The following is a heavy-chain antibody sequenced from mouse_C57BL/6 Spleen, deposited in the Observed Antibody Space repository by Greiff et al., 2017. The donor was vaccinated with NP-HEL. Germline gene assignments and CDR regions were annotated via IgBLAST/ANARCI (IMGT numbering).Heavy chain of an antibody. CDR2: INPYNGGT. V-gene: IGHV1-19*01. CDR3: ARRLTGYFDV. D-gene: IGHD4-1*01. Sequence: EVQLQQSGPVLVKPGASVKMSCKASGYTFTDYYMNWVKQSHGKSLEWIGVINPYNGGTSYNQKFKGKATLTVDKSSSTAYMELNSLTSEDSAVYYCARRLTGYFDVWGTGTTVTVSS. CDR1: GYTFTDYY. J-gene: IGHJ1*03.